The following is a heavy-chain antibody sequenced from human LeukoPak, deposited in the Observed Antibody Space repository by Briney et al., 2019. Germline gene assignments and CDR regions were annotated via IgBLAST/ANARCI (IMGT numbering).Heavy chain of an antibody. CDR1: SGSINFYY. J-gene: IGHJ4*02. D-gene: IGHD1-7*01. CDR2: IYYRGST. V-gene: IGHV4-59*01. CDR3: ARTTGNYGYYFDY. Sequence: SETLSLTCTVSSGSINFYYWSWIRQTPGKGLEWIGYIYYRGSTNYNPSLKSRVTISVDTPRNQFSLNLSSVTAADTAIYYCARTTGNYGYYFDYWGQGAQVTVSS.